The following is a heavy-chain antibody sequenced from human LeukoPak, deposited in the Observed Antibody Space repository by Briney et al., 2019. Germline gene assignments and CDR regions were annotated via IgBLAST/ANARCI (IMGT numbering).Heavy chain of an antibody. V-gene: IGHV1-18*01. CDR1: GYTFSSYS. Sequence: VASVKVSCKASGYTFSSYSISWVRQAPGQGLEWVGWISAYNINTNYAQKFQGRVTMTTDTATSTAYMELRSLRSDDTAVYYCAKTGPTKYFYYMDVWGKGTTVTVSS. CDR2: ISAYNINT. D-gene: IGHD1-7*01. CDR3: AKTGPTKYFYYMDV. J-gene: IGHJ6*03.